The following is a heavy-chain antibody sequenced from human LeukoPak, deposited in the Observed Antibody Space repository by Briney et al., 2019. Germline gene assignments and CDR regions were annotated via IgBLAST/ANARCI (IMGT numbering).Heavy chain of an antibody. J-gene: IGHJ3*02. CDR3: ARERGGSYDFWSGYSDI. D-gene: IGHD3-3*01. CDR1: GYTFTGYY. V-gene: IGHV1-69*13. CDR2: IIPIFGTA. Sequence: SVKVSCKASGYTFTGYYMHWVRQAPGQGLEWMGGIIPIFGTANYAQKFQGRVTITADESTSTAYMELSSLRSEDTAVYYCARERGGSYDFWSGYSDIWGQGTMVTVSS.